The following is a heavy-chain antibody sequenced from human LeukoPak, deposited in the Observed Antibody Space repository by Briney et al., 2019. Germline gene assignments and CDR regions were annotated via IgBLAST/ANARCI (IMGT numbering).Heavy chain of an antibody. CDR1: GFTFSDYY. Sequence: GGSLRLSCAVSGFTFSDYYMNWIRQAPGKGLEWVSYISSSSSYTNYADSVKGRFTISRDNAKNSLYLQMNSLRAEDTAVYYCARFAGTNSDYWGQGTLVTVSS. J-gene: IGHJ4*02. V-gene: IGHV3-11*03. CDR3: ARFAGTNSDY. D-gene: IGHD1-1*01. CDR2: ISSSSSYT.